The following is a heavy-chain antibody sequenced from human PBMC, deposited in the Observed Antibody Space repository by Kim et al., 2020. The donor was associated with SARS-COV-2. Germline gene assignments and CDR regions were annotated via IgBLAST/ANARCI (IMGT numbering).Heavy chain of an antibody. CDR3: ARDVVVVPAAMGLDY. J-gene: IGHJ4*02. Sequence: QKVQGRVTMTRDTSTSTVYMGLSSLRSEDTAVYYCARDVVVVPAAMGLDYWGQGTLVTVSS. D-gene: IGHD2-2*01. V-gene: IGHV1-46*01.